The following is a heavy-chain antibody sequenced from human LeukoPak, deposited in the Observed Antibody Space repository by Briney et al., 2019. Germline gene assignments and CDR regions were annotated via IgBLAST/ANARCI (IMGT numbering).Heavy chain of an antibody. CDR2: IYPGDSDT. Sequence: GESLEISCKGSGYIFTSYWIGWVRQLPGKGLEGMGIIYPGDSDTRYSPSFQGQVTISADKSISAAYLQWSSLKASDTAMYYCARRSSSWYQQGDWFDPWGQGTLVTVSS. CDR1: GYIFTSYW. V-gene: IGHV5-51*01. J-gene: IGHJ5*02. D-gene: IGHD6-13*01. CDR3: ARRSSSWYQQGDWFDP.